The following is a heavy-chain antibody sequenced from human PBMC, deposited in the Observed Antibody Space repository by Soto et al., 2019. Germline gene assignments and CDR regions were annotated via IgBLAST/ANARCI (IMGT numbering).Heavy chain of an antibody. J-gene: IGHJ4*02. D-gene: IGHD5-12*01. Sequence: QVQLVESGGGVVQPGRSPRLSCAASGFTFSSYGIHWVRQGPGKGLEWVALIWYDGSNKHYADSVKGRFTISRDNSKNTLYLQMNSLRAEDTAVYYCAREHGFSGYFDYWGQGTLVTVSS. V-gene: IGHV3-33*01. CDR3: AREHGFSGYFDY. CDR2: IWYDGSNK. CDR1: GFTFSSYG.